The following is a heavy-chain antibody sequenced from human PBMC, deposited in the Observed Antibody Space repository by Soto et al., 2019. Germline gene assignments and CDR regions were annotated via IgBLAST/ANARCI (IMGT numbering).Heavy chain of an antibody. CDR1: GYTFTSYG. D-gene: IGHD6-13*01. CDR2: ISAYNGNT. Sequence: ASVKVSCKASGYTFTSYGISWVRQAPGQGLEWMGWISAYNGNTNYAQKLQGRVTMTTDTSTSTVYMELSSLRSEDTAVYYCARAYSSSCLGYWGQGTLVTVSS. V-gene: IGHV1-18*01. CDR3: ARAYSSSCLGY. J-gene: IGHJ4*02.